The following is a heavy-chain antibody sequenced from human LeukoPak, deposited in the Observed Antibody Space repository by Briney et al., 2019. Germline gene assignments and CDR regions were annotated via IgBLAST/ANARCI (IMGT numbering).Heavy chain of an antibody. J-gene: IGHJ4*02. D-gene: IGHD4-11*01. V-gene: IGHV1-2*02. Sequence: ASVKVSCTASGYTFTGYYMHWVRQAPGQGLEWMGGINPNSGGTNYAQKFQGRVTMTRDTSISTAYMELSRLRSDDTAVYYCARVRSTVTTGPFLDYWGQGTLVTVSS. CDR3: ARVRSTVTTGPFLDY. CDR1: GYTFTGYY. CDR2: INPNSGGT.